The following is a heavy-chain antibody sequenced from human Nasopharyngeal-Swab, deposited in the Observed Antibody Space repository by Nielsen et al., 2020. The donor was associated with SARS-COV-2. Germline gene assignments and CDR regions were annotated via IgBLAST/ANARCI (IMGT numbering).Heavy chain of an antibody. CDR3: ARESSPHWYFDL. Sequence: GESLKISCVVSGFTFSRYWMSWVRQAPGKRLEWVANIKQDGSEKYYVDSVKGRFTISRDNAKNSLYLQMNSLRAEDTAVYYCARESSPHWYFDLWGRGTLVTVSS. D-gene: IGHD6-13*01. J-gene: IGHJ2*01. CDR2: IKQDGSEK. V-gene: IGHV3-7*03. CDR1: GFTFSRYW.